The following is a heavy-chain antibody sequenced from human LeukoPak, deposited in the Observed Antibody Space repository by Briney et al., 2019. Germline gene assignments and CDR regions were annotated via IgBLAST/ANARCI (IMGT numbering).Heavy chain of an antibody. J-gene: IGHJ5*02. CDR3: ARGPDYSSSYAANWFDP. Sequence: SETLSLTCTVSGGSISSSTYYWGWIRQPPGKGLEWVGSIYYSGSTFYNPSLKSRVTISVDTSKNQFSLKLSSVTSADTAVYYCARGPDYSSSYAANWFDPWGQGTLVTVSS. CDR1: GGSISSSTYY. D-gene: IGHD6-13*01. V-gene: IGHV4-39*01. CDR2: IYYSGST.